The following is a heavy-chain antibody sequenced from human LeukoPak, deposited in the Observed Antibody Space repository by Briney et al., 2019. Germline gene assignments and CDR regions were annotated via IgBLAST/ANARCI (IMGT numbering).Heavy chain of an antibody. V-gene: IGHV4-59*05. D-gene: IGHD5-12*01. CDR2: FSYSGDG. J-gene: IGHJ4*02. CDR1: GGSISSYY. CDR3: WAIVPTNKLDY. Sequence: SETLSLTCTVSGGSISSYYWSWIRQPPGKGPEWIGSFSYSGDGYYNSSLKSRVTISMGTSKNQFSLEVTSVTAADTAVYYCWAIVPTNKLDYWGQGTLVTVSS.